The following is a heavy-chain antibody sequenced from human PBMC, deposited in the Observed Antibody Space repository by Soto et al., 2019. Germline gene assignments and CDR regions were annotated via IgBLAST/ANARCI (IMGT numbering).Heavy chain of an antibody. D-gene: IGHD3-3*01. CDR1: GGSISSYY. CDR2: IYYSGST. V-gene: IGHV4-59*08. J-gene: IGHJ6*02. Sequence: SETLSLTCTVSGGSISSYYWSWIRQPPGKGLEWIGYIYYSGSTNYNPSLKSRVTISVDTSKNQFSLKLSSVTAADTAVYYCARQNDLDYYYGMDVWGQGTTVTVSS. CDR3: ARQNDLDYYYGMDV.